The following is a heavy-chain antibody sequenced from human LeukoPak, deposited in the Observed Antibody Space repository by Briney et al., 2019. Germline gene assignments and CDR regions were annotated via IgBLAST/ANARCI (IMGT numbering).Heavy chain of an antibody. Sequence: SETLSLTCTVSGGSIISSTYYWGWIRQTPGKGLEWIGSTYHSGIPYYNPFLLGRATISADMSKNQFSLKVRSVTAADTALYYCARDHGNNFFDPWGQGTLVTVSS. CDR2: TYHSGIP. CDR1: GGSIISSTYY. V-gene: IGHV4-39*07. J-gene: IGHJ5*02. CDR3: ARDHGNNFFDP.